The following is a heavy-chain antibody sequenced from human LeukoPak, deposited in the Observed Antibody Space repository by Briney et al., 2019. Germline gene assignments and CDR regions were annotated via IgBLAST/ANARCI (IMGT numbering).Heavy chain of an antibody. Sequence: PGGSLRLSCAASGFTFSSYGMHWVRQAPGKGLEWVAVISYDGSNKYYADSVKGRFTISRDNSKNTLYLQMNSLRAEDTAVYFCAKAIAWQNFDYWGQGTLVIVST. J-gene: IGHJ4*02. CDR3: AKAIAWQNFDY. CDR2: ISYDGSNK. V-gene: IGHV3-30*18. CDR1: GFTFSSYG.